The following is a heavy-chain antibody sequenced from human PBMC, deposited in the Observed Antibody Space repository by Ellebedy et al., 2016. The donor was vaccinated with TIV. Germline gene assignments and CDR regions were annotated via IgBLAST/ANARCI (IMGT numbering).Heavy chain of an antibody. V-gene: IGHV3-30*02. CDR2: IRYDGSNK. CDR3: AKDSRYYDILTGYYGSYYYGMDV. J-gene: IGHJ6*02. Sequence: GESLKISCAVSGFTFSSYGMHWVRQAPGKGPEWVAFIRYDGSNKYYGDSVKGRFSISRDNSKNTLFLQMKSLRAEDTAVYYCAKDSRYYDILTGYYGSYYYGMDVWGQGTTVTVSS. CDR1: GFTFSSYG. D-gene: IGHD3-9*01.